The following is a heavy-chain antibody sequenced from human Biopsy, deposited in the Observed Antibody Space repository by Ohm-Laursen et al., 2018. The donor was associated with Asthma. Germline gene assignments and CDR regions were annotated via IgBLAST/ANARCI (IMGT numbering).Heavy chain of an antibody. CDR3: ARAQDYYDSRGYYRSFDY. CDR2: IYYSGST. J-gene: IGHJ4*02. D-gene: IGHD3-22*01. V-gene: IGHV4-31*03. CDR1: YGSITSGGYY. Sequence: TLSLTCTVSYGSITSGGYYWTWIRQHPGKGLEWIGFIYYSGSTNYSPSLKSRVSISIDTSKNQFSLKLSSVTAADTAVYYCARAQDYYDSRGYYRSFDYWGQGTLVTVSS.